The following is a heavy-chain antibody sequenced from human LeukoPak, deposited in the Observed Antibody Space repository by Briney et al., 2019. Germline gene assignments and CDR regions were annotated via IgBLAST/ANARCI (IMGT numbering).Heavy chain of an antibody. CDR2: INPNSGGT. D-gene: IGHD6-6*01. CDR1: GYTFTGYY. CDR3: AREDGHSSSSGLWVH. V-gene: IGHV1-2*02. J-gene: IGHJ4*02. Sequence: ASVKVSCKASGYTFTGYYMHWVRQAPGQGLEWMGWINPNSGGTNYAQKFQGRVTMTRDTSISTAYMELSRLRSDDTAVYYCAREDGHSSSSGLWVHWGQGTLVTVSS.